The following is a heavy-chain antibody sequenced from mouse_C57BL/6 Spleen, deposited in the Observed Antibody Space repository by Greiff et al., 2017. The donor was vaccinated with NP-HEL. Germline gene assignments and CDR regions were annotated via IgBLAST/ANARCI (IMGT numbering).Heavy chain of an antibody. J-gene: IGHJ4*01. Sequence: QVQLQQSGAELVRPGTSVKVSCKASGYAFTNYLIEWVKQRPGQGLEWIGVINPGSGGTNYNEKFKGKATLTADKSSSTAYMHLSSRTSEDSAVYFCARAMDYWGQGTSVTVSS. CDR3: ARAMDY. V-gene: IGHV1-54*01. CDR2: INPGSGGT. CDR1: GYAFTNYL.